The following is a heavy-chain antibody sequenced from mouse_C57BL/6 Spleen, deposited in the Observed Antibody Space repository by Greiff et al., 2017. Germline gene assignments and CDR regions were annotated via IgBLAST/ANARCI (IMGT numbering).Heavy chain of an antibody. CDR2: INPSNGGT. D-gene: IGHD2-3*01. CDR1: GYTFTSYW. Sequence: QVQLQQPGTELVKPGASVKLSCKASGYTFTSYWMHWVKQRPGQGLEWIGNINPSNGGTTYNEKFKSKATLTVDKSSSTAYMQLSSLTSEDSAVYYCASEIYDGYPFDYWGQGTTLTVSS. J-gene: IGHJ2*01. CDR3: ASEIYDGYPFDY. V-gene: IGHV1-53*01.